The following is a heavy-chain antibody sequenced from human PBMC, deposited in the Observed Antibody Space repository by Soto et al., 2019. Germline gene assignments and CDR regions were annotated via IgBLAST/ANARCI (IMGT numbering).Heavy chain of an antibody. J-gene: IGHJ4*02. CDR2: ISSSSNMI. D-gene: IGHD6-6*01. CDR3: AKVYSSSLGLYDY. Sequence: PGGSLRLSCAASGFTFSDYYMSWIRQAPGKGPEWVSYISSSSNMIYYADSVKGRFTFSRDNTNNSLYLQMNSLRAEDTAVYYCAKVYSSSLGLYDYWGQGTLVTVSS. CDR1: GFTFSDYY. V-gene: IGHV3-11*04.